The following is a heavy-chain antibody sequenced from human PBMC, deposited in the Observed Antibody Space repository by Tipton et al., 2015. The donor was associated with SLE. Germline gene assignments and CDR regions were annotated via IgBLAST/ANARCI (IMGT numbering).Heavy chain of an antibody. J-gene: IGHJ4*02. D-gene: IGHD3-16*01. Sequence: TLSLTCTVSGGSIRTSRYYWGWFRQPPGKGLEWIGNIYYSGSTYYNPSLKSRVTISVDTSKNQFSLKLSAVTAADTAVYYCARRPWGDYSMDYWGQGTLVTVSS. V-gene: IGHV4-39*01. CDR2: IYYSGST. CDR3: ARRPWGDYSMDY. CDR1: GGSIRTSRYY.